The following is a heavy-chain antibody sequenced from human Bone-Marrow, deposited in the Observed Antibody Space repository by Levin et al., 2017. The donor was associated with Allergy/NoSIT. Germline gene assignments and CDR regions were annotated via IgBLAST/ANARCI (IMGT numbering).Heavy chain of an antibody. Sequence: ASVKVSCKTSGYTFTTYGISWVRQAPGQGLEWMGWISANDDSTNFAQKFQGRITMTTDTSTSTAYMELRSLRSDDTAVYYCARDWWGLDMPAPRNWLDPWGKGTLVTVAA. CDR1: GYTFTTYG. J-gene: IGHJ5*02. V-gene: IGHV1-18*01. CDR3: ARDWWGLDMPAPRNWLDP. D-gene: IGHD2-2*03. CDR2: ISANDDST.